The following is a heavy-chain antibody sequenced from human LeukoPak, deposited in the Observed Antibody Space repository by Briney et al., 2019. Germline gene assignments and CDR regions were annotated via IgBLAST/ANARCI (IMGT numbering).Heavy chain of an antibody. Sequence: GGSLRLSCAASGFTFDDYGMTWVRQAPGKGLEWVSGINWNGGNTGYADSVKGRFTISRDNAQNSLYLQMNSLRAEDTAVYYCASWQDSSGYYYYYYYYMDVWGKGTTVTVSS. V-gene: IGHV3-20*04. J-gene: IGHJ6*03. CDR1: GFTFDDYG. CDR3: ASWQDSSGYYYYYYYYMDV. CDR2: INWNGGNT. D-gene: IGHD3-22*01.